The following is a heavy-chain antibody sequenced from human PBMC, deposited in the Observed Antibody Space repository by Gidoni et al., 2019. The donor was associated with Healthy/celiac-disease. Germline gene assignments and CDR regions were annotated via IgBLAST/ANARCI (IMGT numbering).Heavy chain of an antibody. CDR2: ISWDGGST. J-gene: IGHJ4*02. V-gene: IGHV3-43D*03. D-gene: IGHD6-19*01. Sequence: EVQLVESGGVVVQPGGSLRLSCAASGFTFDDYAMHWVRQAPGKGLEWVSLISWDGGSTYYADSVKGRFTISRDNSKNSLYLQMNSLRAEDTALYYCAKDGGVAVADYYFDYWGQGTLVTVSS. CDR3: AKDGGVAVADYYFDY. CDR1: GFTFDDYA.